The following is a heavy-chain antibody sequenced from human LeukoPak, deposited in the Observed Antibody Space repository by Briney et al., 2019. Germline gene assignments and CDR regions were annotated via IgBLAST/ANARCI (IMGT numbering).Heavy chain of an antibody. J-gene: IGHJ4*02. Sequence: GGSLRLSCAASGFTFSNAWVSWVRQAPGKGLEWVGRIKSKTDGGTTDYAAPVKGRFTISRDDSKNTLYLQMNSLRVEDTAVFFCARSERAYIQIDYWGQGALVTVSS. CDR3: ARSERAYIQIDY. CDR2: IKSKTDGGTT. V-gene: IGHV3-15*01. CDR1: GFTFSNAW. D-gene: IGHD5-18*01.